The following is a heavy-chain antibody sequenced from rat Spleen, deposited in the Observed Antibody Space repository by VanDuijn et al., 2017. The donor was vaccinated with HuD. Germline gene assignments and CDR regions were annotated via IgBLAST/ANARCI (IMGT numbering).Heavy chain of an antibody. CDR3: AVAGYGY. D-gene: IGHD4-3*01. V-gene: IGHV5S13*01. CDR1: GFTFSDYY. J-gene: IGHJ2*01. Sequence: EVQLAESGGGLVQPGRSLKLSCAASGFTFSDYYMAWVRQAPTKGLEWVASISYDGDNTYYRDSVKGRFTISRDDAKNTQYLQMDSLTSEDTATYYCAVAGYGYWGQGVMVTVSS. CDR2: ISYDGDNT.